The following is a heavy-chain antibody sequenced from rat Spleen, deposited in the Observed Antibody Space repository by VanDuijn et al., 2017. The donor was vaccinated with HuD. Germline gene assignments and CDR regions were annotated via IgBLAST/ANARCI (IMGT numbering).Heavy chain of an antibody. D-gene: IGHD3-3*01. J-gene: IGHJ2*01. Sequence: QVQLKESGPGLVQPSETLSLTCTVSGFSLTSFSVSWVRQPSGKGPEWMGRMWYDGDTAYNSAFKSRLSISRDTSKSQVFLRMNSLQTEDTAMYFCVRGSAFFDYWGQGVMVTVSS. CDR2: MWYDGDT. CDR3: VRGSAFFDY. V-gene: IGHV2S18*01. CDR1: GFSLTSFS.